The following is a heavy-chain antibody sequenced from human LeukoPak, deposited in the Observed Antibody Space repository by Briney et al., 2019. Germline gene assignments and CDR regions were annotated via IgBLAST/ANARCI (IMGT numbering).Heavy chain of an antibody. CDR2: ISGSGGST. CDR3: AKDQPFMVIGATFDF. V-gene: IGHV3-23*01. CDR1: GFTFSSYA. J-gene: IGHJ4*02. D-gene: IGHD2-15*01. Sequence: GGSLRLSCAASGFTFSSYAMTWVRQAPGKGLEWVSAISGSGGSTYYADSVKGRFTISRDNSKNTLYLQMNSLRAVDTAVYYCAKDQPFMVIGATFDFWGQGTLVTVSS.